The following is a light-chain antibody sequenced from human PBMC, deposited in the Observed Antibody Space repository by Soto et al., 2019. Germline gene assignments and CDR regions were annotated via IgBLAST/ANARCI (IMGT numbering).Light chain of an antibody. Sequence: DIVMAQSPLSLPVTPGEPASISCRSSQSLLHSNVYNYLDWYLQKPGQSPQLLIYFGSNRASGVPDRFSGSGAGTDCTLKISRVEAEDVGVYYCMQALQTPPWTFGQGTKVEI. V-gene: IGKV2-28*01. J-gene: IGKJ1*01. CDR1: QSLLHSNVYNY. CDR3: MQALQTPPWT. CDR2: FGS.